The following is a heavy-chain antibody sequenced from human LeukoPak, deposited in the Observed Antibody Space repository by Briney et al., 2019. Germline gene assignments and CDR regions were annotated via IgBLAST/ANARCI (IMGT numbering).Heavy chain of an antibody. V-gene: IGHV3-30-3*01. CDR3: ASLGVPAAIEEY. CDR2: ISYDGSNK. CDR1: GFTFSSYA. D-gene: IGHD2-2*01. Sequence: GSLRLSCAASGFTFSSYAMHWVRQAPGKGLEWVAVISYDGSNKYYADSVKGRFTISRDNSKNTLYLQMNSLRAEDTAVYYCASLGVPAAIEEYWGQGTLVTASS. J-gene: IGHJ4*02.